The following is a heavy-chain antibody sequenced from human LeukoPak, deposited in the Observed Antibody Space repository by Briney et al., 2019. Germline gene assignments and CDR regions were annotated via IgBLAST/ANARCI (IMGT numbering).Heavy chain of an antibody. CDR2: ISGGGST. Sequence: GGSLRLSCAASGFTFNSYAMSWVRQAPGKGLEWVSAISGGGSTYYADSVKGRFTISRDNSKNTLYLQMNSLRAEDTAVYYCAKYYYDSSGSHIGDAFDIWGQGTMVTVSS. D-gene: IGHD3-22*01. V-gene: IGHV3-23*01. CDR3: AKYYYDSSGSHIGDAFDI. CDR1: GFTFNSYA. J-gene: IGHJ3*02.